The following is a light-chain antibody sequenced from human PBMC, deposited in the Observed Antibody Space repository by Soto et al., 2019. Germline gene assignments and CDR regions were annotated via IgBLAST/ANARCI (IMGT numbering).Light chain of an antibody. V-gene: IGKV2-30*01. CDR2: RVS. CDR3: MQATHWPPWT. CDR1: QNLVSSDGNTY. Sequence: DVVMTQSPLSLPVTLGQPASISCRSSQNLVSSDGNTYLSWFQQRPGQSPRRLIYRVSNRESGVPDRFSGSGSGTDFTLKISRVEADDVGFYYCMQATHWPPWTFGQGTKVEIK. J-gene: IGKJ1*01.